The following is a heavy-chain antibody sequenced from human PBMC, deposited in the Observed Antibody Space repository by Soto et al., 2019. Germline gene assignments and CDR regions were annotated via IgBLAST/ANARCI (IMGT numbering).Heavy chain of an antibody. V-gene: IGHV4-31*03. CDR2: IYYSGST. D-gene: IGHD2-2*01. CDR3: ARDTNRAPAAIRHAFDI. J-gene: IGHJ3*02. CDR1: GGSISSGGYY. Sequence: QVQLQESGPGLVKPSQTLSLTCTVSGGSISSGGYYWSWIRQHPGKGLEWIGYIYYSGSTYYNPSLKSRVTISVDTSKNQFSLKLSSVTAADTAVYYCARDTNRAPAAIRHAFDIWGQGTMVTVSS.